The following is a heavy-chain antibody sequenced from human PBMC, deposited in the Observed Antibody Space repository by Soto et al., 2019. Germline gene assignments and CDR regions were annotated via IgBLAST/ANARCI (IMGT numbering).Heavy chain of an antibody. J-gene: IGHJ5*02. D-gene: IGHD2-8*01. V-gene: IGHV1-24*01. CDR3: ATVDFPDIVRGFDP. CDR2: FDPEDGET. CDR1: GYTLTELS. Sequence: QVQLVQSGAEVKKPGASVKVSCKVSGYTLTELSMHWVRQAPGKGLEWMGGFDPEDGETIYAQKCQGRVTMTEDTSTDKAYMELSSLRSEDTAVYYCATVDFPDIVRGFDPWGQGTLVTVSS.